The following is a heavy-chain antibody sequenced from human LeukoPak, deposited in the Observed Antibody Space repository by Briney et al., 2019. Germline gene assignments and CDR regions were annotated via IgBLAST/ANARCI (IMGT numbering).Heavy chain of an antibody. D-gene: IGHD3-10*01. J-gene: IGHJ5*02. CDR2: IYTSGST. CDR3: ARDLGDYYGSGSYYNPIPSNWFDP. V-gene: IGHV4-4*07. Sequence: SETLSLTCTVSGGSISSYYWSWIRQPAGKGLEWIGRIYTSGSTNYNPSLKSRVTMSVDTSKNQFSLKLSSVTAADTAVYYCARDLGDYYGSGSYYNPIPSNWFDPWGQGTLVTVSS. CDR1: GGSISSYY.